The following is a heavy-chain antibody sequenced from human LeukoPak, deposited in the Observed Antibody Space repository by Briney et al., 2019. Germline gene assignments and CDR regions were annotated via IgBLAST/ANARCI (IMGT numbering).Heavy chain of an antibody. CDR1: GFTFSSYS. CDR2: ISSSSRSYI. Sequence: PGGSLRLSCAASGFTFSSYSMNWVRQAPGKGLEWVSSISSSSRSYIYYADSVKGRFTISRDNAKNSLYLQMNSLRAEDTAVYYCARGNHPKPEAAMFDYWGQGTLVTVSS. CDR3: ARGNHPKPEAAMFDY. V-gene: IGHV3-21*01. D-gene: IGHD2-2*01. J-gene: IGHJ4*02.